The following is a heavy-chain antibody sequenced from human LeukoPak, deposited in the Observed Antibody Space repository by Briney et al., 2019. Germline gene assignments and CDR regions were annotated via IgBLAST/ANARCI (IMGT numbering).Heavy chain of an antibody. CDR1: DGSISSYY. J-gene: IGHJ6*03. V-gene: IGHV4-59*08. CDR3: ARLGVVVTHYYYMDV. CDR2: IHNSGGI. Sequence: PSETLSLTCTVSDGSISSYYWSWIRQPPGKGLEWIGYIHNSGGINYDPSLKSRVTISIDTSKNQISLRLTSVTAADAAVYYCARLGVVVTHYYYMDVWGKGTTVTVSS. D-gene: IGHD3-22*01.